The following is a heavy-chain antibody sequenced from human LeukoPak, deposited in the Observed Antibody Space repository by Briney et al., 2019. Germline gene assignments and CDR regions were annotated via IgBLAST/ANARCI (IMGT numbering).Heavy chain of an antibody. CDR2: IKQDGSEK. D-gene: IGHD6-13*01. CDR1: GFTFSSYW. CDR3: ARLKGYSCSPYYIDY. V-gene: IGHV3-7*01. J-gene: IGHJ4*02. Sequence: GGSLRLSCAASGFTFSSYWMSWVRQAPGKGLEWVANIKQDGSEKYYVDSVKGRFTISRDNAKNSLYLQMNSLRAEDTAVYYCARLKGYSCSPYYIDYWGQGTLVTVSS.